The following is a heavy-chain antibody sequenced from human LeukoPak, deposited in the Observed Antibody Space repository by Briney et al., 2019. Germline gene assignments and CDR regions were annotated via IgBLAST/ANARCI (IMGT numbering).Heavy chain of an antibody. D-gene: IGHD5-24*01. J-gene: IGHJ4*02. Sequence: PGGSLRLSCTASGFTFDDFAIHWVRQAPGKGLEWVAGISWNSGIIVYVDSVKGRFTISRDNAKNSLYLQMNSLRADDTALYYCARSRGDFWGQGTLVTVSS. CDR3: ARSRGDF. V-gene: IGHV3-9*01. CDR1: GFTFDDFA. CDR2: ISWNSGII.